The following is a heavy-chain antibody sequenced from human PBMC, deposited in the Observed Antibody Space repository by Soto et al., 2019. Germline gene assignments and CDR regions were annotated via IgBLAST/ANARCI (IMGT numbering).Heavy chain of an antibody. J-gene: IGHJ6*03. V-gene: IGHV3-33*01. Sequence: GGSLRLSCAASGFTFSSYGMHWVRQAPGKGLEWVAVIWYDGSNKYYADSVKGRFTISRDNSKNTLYLQMNSLRAEDTAVYYCAREGLNWGSRYYYYMDVWGKGTTVTVSS. CDR1: GFTFSSYG. D-gene: IGHD7-27*01. CDR2: IWYDGSNK. CDR3: AREGLNWGSRYYYYMDV.